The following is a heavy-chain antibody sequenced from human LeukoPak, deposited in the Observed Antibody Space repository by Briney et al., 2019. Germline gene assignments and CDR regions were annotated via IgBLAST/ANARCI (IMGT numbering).Heavy chain of an antibody. CDR1: GACISSYY. Sequence: SETLSLTCTVSGACISSYYWTWIRQPAGKGLEWIGRIYTSGSTNYNPSLKSRVAMSVDTSKNQFSLKLSSVTAADTAVYYCARLSADSSSSRGFDYWGQGTLVTVSS. CDR3: ARLSADSSSSRGFDY. D-gene: IGHD2-2*01. V-gene: IGHV4-4*07. J-gene: IGHJ4*02. CDR2: IYTSGST.